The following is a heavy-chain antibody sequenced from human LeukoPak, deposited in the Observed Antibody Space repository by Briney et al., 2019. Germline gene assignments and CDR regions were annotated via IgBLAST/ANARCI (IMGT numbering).Heavy chain of an antibody. V-gene: IGHV4-61*09. CDR2: ILTSGMI. J-gene: IGHJ6*03. CDR1: GGSINSEDFY. Sequence: SQTLSLTCNVSGGSINSEDFYWSWIRQPAGKGLEWIGHILTSGMINYNPSLKSRVTISADTSKNQFFLRLSSVTAADTALYYCARDTSPGLYFYYYMDVWGKGTTVTVSS. CDR3: ARDTSPGLYFYYYMDV. D-gene: IGHD3-16*01.